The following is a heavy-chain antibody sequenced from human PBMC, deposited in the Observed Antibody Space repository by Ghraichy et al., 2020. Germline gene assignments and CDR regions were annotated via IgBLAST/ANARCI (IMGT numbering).Heavy chain of an antibody. CDR1: GYSFTSYW. CDR2: IYPGDSDT. J-gene: IGHJ5*02. Sequence: GESLNISCKGSGYSFTSYWIGWVRQMPGKGLEWMGIIYPGDSDTRYSPSFQGQVTISADKSISTAYLQWSSLKASDTAMYYCARRRSDSSGWSLQGDWFDPWGQGTLVTVSS. CDR3: ARRRSDSSGWSLQGDWFDP. D-gene: IGHD6-19*01. V-gene: IGHV5-51*01.